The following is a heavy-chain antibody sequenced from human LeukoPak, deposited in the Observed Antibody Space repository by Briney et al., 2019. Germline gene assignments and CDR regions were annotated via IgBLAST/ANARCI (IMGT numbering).Heavy chain of an antibody. D-gene: IGHD6-13*01. CDR1: GFTFSSYW. Sequence: GGSLRLSCAASGFTFSSYWMSWVRQAPGKGLEWVAFIRYDGSNKYYADSVKGRFTISRDNSKNTLYLQMNSLRAEDTAVYYCAKCLKNGYSSSWYPNYWGQGTLVTVSS. CDR3: AKCLKNGYSSSWYPNY. V-gene: IGHV3-30*02. CDR2: IRYDGSNK. J-gene: IGHJ4*02.